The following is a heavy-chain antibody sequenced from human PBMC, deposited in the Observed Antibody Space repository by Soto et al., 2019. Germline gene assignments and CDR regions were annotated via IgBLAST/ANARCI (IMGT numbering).Heavy chain of an antibody. D-gene: IGHD3-16*01. J-gene: IGHJ4*02. V-gene: IGHV3-23*01. CDR3: AKTRGVITVITSFDH. CDR1: GFTFNRYA. CDR2: ISGSGAST. Sequence: PGGSLRLSCVASGFTFNRYALAWVRQAPGKGLEWVSAISGSGASTYDADSVKGRCTISRDNSNNTLHLQMNSLRAEDTAVYYCAKTRGVITVITSFDHWGQGTPVTVSS.